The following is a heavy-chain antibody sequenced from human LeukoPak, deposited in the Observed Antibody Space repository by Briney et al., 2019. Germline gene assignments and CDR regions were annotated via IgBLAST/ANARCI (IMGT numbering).Heavy chain of an antibody. D-gene: IGHD6-19*01. V-gene: IGHV3-30-3*01. Sequence: SAGSLRLSCAASGFTFSSYAMHWVRQAPGKGLEWVAVVSYDGSNKYYEDSVKGRFTISRDNSKNTLYLQMNSLRAEDSAVYYCARDRAPPYSSGWYDYLDYWGQGTLVTVFS. CDR3: ARDRAPPYSSGWYDYLDY. CDR2: VSYDGSNK. CDR1: GFTFSSYA. J-gene: IGHJ4*02.